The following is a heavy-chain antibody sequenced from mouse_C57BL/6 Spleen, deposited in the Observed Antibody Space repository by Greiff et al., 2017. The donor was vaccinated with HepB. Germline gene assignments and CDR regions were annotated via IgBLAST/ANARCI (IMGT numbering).Heavy chain of an antibody. CDR1: GYTFTDYY. CDR2: IYPGSGNT. V-gene: IGHV1-76*01. Sequence: VQLQQSGAELVRPGASVKLSCKASGYTFTDYYINWVKQRPGQGLEWIARIYPGSGNTYYNEKFKGKATLTAEKSSSTAYMQLSSLTSEDSAVYFCARGGYGSSSGFAYWGQGTLVTVSA. J-gene: IGHJ3*01. CDR3: ARGGYGSSSGFAY. D-gene: IGHD1-1*01.